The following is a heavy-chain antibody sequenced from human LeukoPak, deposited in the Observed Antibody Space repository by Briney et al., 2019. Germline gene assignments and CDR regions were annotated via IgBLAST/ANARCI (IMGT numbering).Heavy chain of an antibody. Sequence: GGSLRLSCAASGFTFSSYGMHWVRQAPGKGLEWVAFIRYDGSNKYYADSVKGRFTISRDNSKNTLYLQMNSLRAEDTAVYYCAKDNPGIAAAGPIDYWGRGTLVTVSS. CDR1: GFTFSSYG. D-gene: IGHD6-13*01. V-gene: IGHV3-30*02. CDR3: AKDNPGIAAAGPIDY. J-gene: IGHJ4*02. CDR2: IRYDGSNK.